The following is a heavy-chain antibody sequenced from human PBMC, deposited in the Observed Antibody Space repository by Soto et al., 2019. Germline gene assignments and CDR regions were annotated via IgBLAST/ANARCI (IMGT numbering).Heavy chain of an antibody. J-gene: IGHJ6*02. CDR3: ARAPQVTTFHYGMDV. CDR2: VDEDGNER. V-gene: IGHV3-7*05. CDR1: GFAFSSYW. Sequence: VQLVESGGGLVQPGGSLRLSCRASGFAFSSYWMNWVRQAPGKGLEWVASVDEDGNERYYVDSVKGRFTISRDNAMNSLYLQMNTLRAEDTAIYYCARAPQVTTFHYGMDVSDPGTTVTVSS. D-gene: IGHD2-21*02.